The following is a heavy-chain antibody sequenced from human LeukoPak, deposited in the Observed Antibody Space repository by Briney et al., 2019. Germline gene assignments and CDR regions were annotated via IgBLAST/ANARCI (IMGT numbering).Heavy chain of an antibody. Sequence: GGSLRLSCAVSGLTFNNYAMSWVRQAPGKGLEWVSGISGSGGSTYYADSVKGRFTISRDNSKSTLYLQMNSLRAEDTAVYYCAKGLSSGHYYIDYWGQGTLVTVSS. D-gene: IGHD3-22*01. V-gene: IGHV3-23*01. CDR1: GLTFNNYA. CDR2: ISGSGGST. CDR3: AKGLSSGHYYIDY. J-gene: IGHJ4*02.